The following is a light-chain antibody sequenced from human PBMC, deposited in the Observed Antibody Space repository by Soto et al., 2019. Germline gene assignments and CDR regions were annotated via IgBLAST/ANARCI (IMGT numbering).Light chain of an antibody. CDR1: QSVTTW. Sequence: DIQMTQSPSTLSASVGDRVTITCRASQSVTTWLAWYQQKPGKAPKLLIYKASSLESGVPSRFSGSGSGTEFTLTISSLQPDDFATYYCQQYNSYPLTFGGGTKVEIK. J-gene: IGKJ4*01. CDR3: QQYNSYPLT. V-gene: IGKV1-5*03. CDR2: KAS.